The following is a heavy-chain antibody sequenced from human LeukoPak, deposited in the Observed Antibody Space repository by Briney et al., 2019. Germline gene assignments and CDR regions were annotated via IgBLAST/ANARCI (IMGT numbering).Heavy chain of an antibody. CDR1: GFTVSSNY. Sequence: PGGSLRLSCAASGFTVSSNYMSWVRQAPGKGLEWVSVIYSGGSTYYADSVKGRFTISRDNSKNTLYLQMNSLRAEDTAVYYCASWGYYGSGRWDYYGMDVWGQGTTVTVSS. D-gene: IGHD3-10*01. V-gene: IGHV3-53*01. J-gene: IGHJ6*02. CDR2: IYSGGST. CDR3: ASWGYYGSGRWDYYGMDV.